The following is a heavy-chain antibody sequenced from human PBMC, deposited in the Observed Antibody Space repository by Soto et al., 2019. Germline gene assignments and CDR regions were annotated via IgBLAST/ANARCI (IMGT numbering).Heavy chain of an antibody. CDR1: GFTFSNYW. J-gene: IGHJ6*02. Sequence: GGSLRLSCAASGFTFSNYWMHWVRQAPGKGLVWVSRINSDGSSTSYADSVKGRFTISRDNAKNTLYLQMNSLRAEDTAVYYCARDLLGSRFGNYGMDVWGQGTTVTVSS. CDR2: INSDGSST. V-gene: IGHV3-74*01. CDR3: ARDLLGSRFGNYGMDV. D-gene: IGHD3-10*02.